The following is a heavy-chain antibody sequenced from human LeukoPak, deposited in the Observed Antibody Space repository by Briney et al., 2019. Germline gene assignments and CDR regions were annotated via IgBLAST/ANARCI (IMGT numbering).Heavy chain of an antibody. Sequence: ASVKVSCKASGYTFTSYDINWVGQATGQGLEWMGWMNPNSGNTGYAQKFQGRVTMTRNTSISTAYMELSSLRSEDTAVYYCARAGGRWLVPGGLYYWGQGTLVTVSS. V-gene: IGHV1-8*02. CDR2: MNPNSGNT. D-gene: IGHD6-19*01. J-gene: IGHJ4*02. CDR3: ARAGGRWLVPGGLYY. CDR1: GYTFTSYD.